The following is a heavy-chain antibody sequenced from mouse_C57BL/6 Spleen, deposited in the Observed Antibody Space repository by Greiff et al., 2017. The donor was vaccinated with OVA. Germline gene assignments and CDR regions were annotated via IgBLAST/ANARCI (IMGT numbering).Heavy chain of an antibody. J-gene: IGHJ3*01. CDR3: ASPDYYGGSGFAY. CDR2: IDPANGNT. V-gene: IGHV14-3*01. CDR1: GFNIKNTY. D-gene: IGHD1-1*01. Sequence: VQLQQSVAELVRPGASVKLSCTASGFNIKNTYMHWVKQRPEQGLEWIGSIDPANGNTKYAPKVQGKVTITADNASNTAYLQLSSLTSEDTAIYYCASPDYYGGSGFAYWGQGTLVTVSA.